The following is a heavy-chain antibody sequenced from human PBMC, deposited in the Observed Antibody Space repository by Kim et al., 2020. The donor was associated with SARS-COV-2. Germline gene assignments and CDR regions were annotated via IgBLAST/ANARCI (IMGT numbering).Heavy chain of an antibody. J-gene: IGHJ5*02. CDR3: ARDFRQYSSGWSSPFDP. V-gene: IGHV4-31*03. CDR2: IYYSGST. CDR1: GGSISSGGYY. D-gene: IGHD6-19*01. Sequence: SETLSLTCTVSGGSISSGGYYWSWIRQHPGKGLEWIGYIYYSGSTYYNPSLKSRVTISVDTSKNQFSLKLSSVTAAATAVYYCARDFRQYSSGWSSPFDPWGQGTLVTVSS.